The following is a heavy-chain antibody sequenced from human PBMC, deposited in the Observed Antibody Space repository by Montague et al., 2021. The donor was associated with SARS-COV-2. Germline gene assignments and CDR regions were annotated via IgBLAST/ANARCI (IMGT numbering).Heavy chain of an antibody. CDR2: IRLSGXS. Sequence: TLSLTCTVSGGAISSSDYYWTWLRQPPGKGLEWTGYIRLSGXSXYXXXXQGRVSISIDTTKNQFSLKLRSVTAADTAVYYCARERGLGVAEDFDCWGQGTLATVSS. V-gene: IGHV4-30-4*08. J-gene: IGHJ4*02. CDR1: GGAISSSDYY. CDR3: ARERGLGVAEDFDC. D-gene: IGHD3-10*01.